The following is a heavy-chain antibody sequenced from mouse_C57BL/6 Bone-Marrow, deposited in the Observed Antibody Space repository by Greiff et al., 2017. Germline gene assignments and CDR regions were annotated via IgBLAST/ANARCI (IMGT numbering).Heavy chain of an antibody. J-gene: IGHJ2*01. D-gene: IGHD3-2*02. CDR2: IYPRSGNT. Sequence: VQLQQSGAELARPGASVKLSCKASGYTFTSYGISWVKQRTGQGLEWIGEIYPRSGNTYYNEKFKGKATLTADKSSSTAYMELRSLTSEDSAVYFCARSGDSSGYFDYWGQGTTLTVSS. CDR1: GYTFTSYG. V-gene: IGHV1-81*01. CDR3: ARSGDSSGYFDY.